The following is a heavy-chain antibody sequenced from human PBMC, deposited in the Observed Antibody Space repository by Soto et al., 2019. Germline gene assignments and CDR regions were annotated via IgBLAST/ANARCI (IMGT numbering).Heavy chain of an antibody. D-gene: IGHD5-12*01. V-gene: IGHV3-73*01. J-gene: IGHJ6*02. CDR1: GFTFSGSA. CDR3: TRHGGYDSYYYYYGMDV. CDR2: IRSKANSYAT. Sequence: VGSLRLSCAASGFTFSGSAMHWVRQASGKGLEWVGRIRSKANSYATAYAASVKGRFTISRDDSKNTAYLQMNSLKTEDTAVYYCTRHGGYDSYYYYYGMDVWGQGTTVTVSS.